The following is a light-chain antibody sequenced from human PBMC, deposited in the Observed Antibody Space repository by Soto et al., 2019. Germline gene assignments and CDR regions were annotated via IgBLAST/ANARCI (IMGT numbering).Light chain of an antibody. CDR2: DAS. CDR1: QSVSNY. CDR3: QHRSNWWT. J-gene: IGKJ1*01. V-gene: IGKV3-11*01. Sequence: EIVLTQSPATLSLSPGERATLSCRASQSVSNYLAWYQQKPGQTPRLLIYDASNSATGIPARFSGSGSGTDFTLTISRLEPEDFAVYYCQHRSNWWTFGQGTKVEIK.